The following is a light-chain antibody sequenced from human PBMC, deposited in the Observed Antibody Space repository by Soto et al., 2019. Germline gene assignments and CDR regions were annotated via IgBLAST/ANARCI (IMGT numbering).Light chain of an antibody. Sequence: EIVMTQTPATLSVSPGEGSTLSCRASQSVSSKLAWYQQKPGQXPRXXIYGASTRATGIPARFSGSGSGTELTIIISSLQSEDSEVYYCQQYNSWLWTFGQGTKVDIK. CDR3: QQYNSWLWT. V-gene: IGKV3-15*01. J-gene: IGKJ1*01. CDR1: QSVSSK. CDR2: GAS.